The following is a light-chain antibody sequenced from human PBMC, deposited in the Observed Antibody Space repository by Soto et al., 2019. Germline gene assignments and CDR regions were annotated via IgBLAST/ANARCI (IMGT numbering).Light chain of an antibody. Sequence: EIVLTQSPGTLSLSPGDRATLYCRASQSVSSGYLAWYQQKPGQAPRLLIYAASSRAAGITDRFSGSGSGTDFTLTISRLEPEDCAVYYCQQYGGPPQTFGQGTKVDIK. CDR3: QQYGGPPQT. J-gene: IGKJ1*01. CDR2: AAS. CDR1: QSVSSGY. V-gene: IGKV3-20*01.